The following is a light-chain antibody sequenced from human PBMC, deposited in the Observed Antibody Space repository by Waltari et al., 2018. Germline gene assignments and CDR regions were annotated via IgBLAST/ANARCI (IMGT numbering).Light chain of an antibody. CDR1: QSVRGDS. CDR3: QQYGTTSPT. CDR2: GAS. Sequence: EIVLTQSPDSLSLSPGERATLSCRASQSVRGDSLAWYQHKPGQAPRLLIYGASSRATGIPDRFSGSGSGTDFTLTISRLEPEDFAVYCCQQYGTTSPTFGLGTKVEIK. V-gene: IGKV3-20*01. J-gene: IGKJ1*01.